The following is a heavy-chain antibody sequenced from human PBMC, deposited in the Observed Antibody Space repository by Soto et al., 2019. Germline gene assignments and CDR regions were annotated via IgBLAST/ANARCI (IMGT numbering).Heavy chain of an antibody. CDR1: GFAFSAYY. Sequence: GGSLRLSCAASGFAFSAYYMTWVRQAPGKGLEWVANIKKDGSEKYYAGSVNGRFIISRDDAKNLLFLQMNSLRVEDTAVYYCAREKRANGYFEYWGQGTPVTVSS. D-gene: IGHD6-25*01. J-gene: IGHJ4*02. CDR3: AREKRANGYFEY. V-gene: IGHV3-7*01. CDR2: IKKDGSEK.